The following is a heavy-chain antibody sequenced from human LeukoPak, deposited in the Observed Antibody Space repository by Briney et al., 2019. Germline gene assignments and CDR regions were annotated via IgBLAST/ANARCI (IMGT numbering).Heavy chain of an antibody. D-gene: IGHD5-24*01. Sequence: ASVKVSCKASGDTFNVYYMHWVRQAPGQGLEWMGWINLNSGDTKYPQKFQDRINMTRDTSIKTAYMELSWLKSDDTAVYYCARLNRDDYKYYDQWGQGTLVTVS. V-gene: IGHV1-2*02. CDR3: ARLNRDDYKYYDQ. CDR1: GDTFNVYY. CDR2: INLNSGDT. J-gene: IGHJ4*02.